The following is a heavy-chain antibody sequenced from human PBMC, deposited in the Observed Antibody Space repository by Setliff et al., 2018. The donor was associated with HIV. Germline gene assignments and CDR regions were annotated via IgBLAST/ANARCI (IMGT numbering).Heavy chain of an antibody. J-gene: IGHJ5*02. CDR1: GFTFSSYA. V-gene: IGHV4-39*01. Sequence: GSLRLSCAASGFTFSSYAMSWVRQAPGKGLEWIGSIYYSGSTYYNPSLKSRVTISVDTSKNQFSLKLSSVTAADAAVYYCASRVYYYDSSGYLREEGFDPWGQGTLVTVSS. D-gene: IGHD3-22*01. CDR2: IYYSGST. CDR3: ASRVYYYDSSGYLREEGFDP.